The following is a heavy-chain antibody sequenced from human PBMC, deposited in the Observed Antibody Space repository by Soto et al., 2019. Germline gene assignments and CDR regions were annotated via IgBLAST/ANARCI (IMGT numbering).Heavy chain of an antibody. Sequence: PGGSLRLSCAASGFTFSDYAMNWVRQSPGKGLEWVSSISSSGTYIYYADSLKGRFTISRDTAKNSVDLQMNSLRADDTAVYYCARIRMYYSSSEAAYYIDYWGQGVLVTVSS. J-gene: IGHJ4*02. CDR1: GFTFSDYA. CDR3: ARIRMYYSSSEAAYYIDY. V-gene: IGHV3-21*01. CDR2: ISSSGTYI. D-gene: IGHD6-13*01.